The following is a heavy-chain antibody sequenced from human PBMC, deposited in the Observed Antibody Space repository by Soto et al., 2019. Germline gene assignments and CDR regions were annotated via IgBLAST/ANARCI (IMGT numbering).Heavy chain of an antibody. CDR1: GYTFTSYY. V-gene: IGHV1-46*01. CDR2: INPSGGGT. J-gene: IGHJ6*02. CDR3: ARVPWDTDYDWRDNYYYAMDV. Sequence: QVQLVQSGAEVKKPGASVRVSCRASGYTFTSYYIHWVRQAPGQGLEWMGIINPSGGGTSYAQKFQGRVTMTRDTSTSTLYMELSSLRSEDTAVYYCARVPWDTDYDWRDNYYYAMDVWGQGTTVTVSS. D-gene: IGHD5-12*01.